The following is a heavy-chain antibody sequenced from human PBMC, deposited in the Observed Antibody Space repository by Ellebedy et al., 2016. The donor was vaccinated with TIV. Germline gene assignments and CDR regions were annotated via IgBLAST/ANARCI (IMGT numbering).Heavy chain of an antibody. D-gene: IGHD6-13*01. V-gene: IGHV2-70*01. CDR3: AREPGIAAAGTRTHYYYYGMDV. CDR2: IDWDDDT. Sequence: SGPTLVKPTQTLTLTCTFSGFSLTTDGMCVSWIRQPPGKALEWLALIDWDDDTYYITSLKTRLTISKDTAKNQVVLTMTNMDPVDTATYYCAREPGIAAAGTRTHYYYYGMDVWGQGTTVTVSS. CDR1: GFSLTTDGMC. J-gene: IGHJ6*02.